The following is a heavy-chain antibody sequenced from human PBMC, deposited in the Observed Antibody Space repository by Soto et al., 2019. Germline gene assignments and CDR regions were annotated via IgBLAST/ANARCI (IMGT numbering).Heavy chain of an antibody. CDR2: IGTAGDT. Sequence: EVQLVESGGGLVQPGGSLRLSCAASGFTFSSYDMHWVRQATGKGLEWVSTIGTAGDTYYPGSVKGRFTISRENAKNSLYLQIISLRAGDTAMYYCARRNWVWATFDIWGQGTMVTVSS. CDR3: ARRNWVWATFDI. D-gene: IGHD7-27*01. V-gene: IGHV3-13*01. J-gene: IGHJ3*02. CDR1: GFTFSSYD.